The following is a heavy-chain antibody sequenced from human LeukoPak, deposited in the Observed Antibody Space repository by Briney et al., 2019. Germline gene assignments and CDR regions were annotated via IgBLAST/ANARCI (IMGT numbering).Heavy chain of an antibody. V-gene: IGHV3-23*01. CDR1: GFTFSRYA. J-gene: IGHJ4*02. Sequence: GGTLRLSCAASGFTFSRYAMTWIRQAPGKGLEWVSSVSGSGGSTYYADSVKGRFTISRDNAKNSLYLQMNSLTVEDTAVYYCARPKGVGDPNLGGGIADYWGQGTLVTVSS. CDR2: VSGSGGST. D-gene: IGHD6-13*01. CDR3: ARPKGVGDPNLGGGIADY.